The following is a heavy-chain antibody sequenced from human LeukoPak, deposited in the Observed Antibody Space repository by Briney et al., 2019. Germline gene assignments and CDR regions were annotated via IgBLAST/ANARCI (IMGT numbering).Heavy chain of an antibody. D-gene: IGHD4-17*01. CDR2: IWYDGSNK. CDR3: ARESHDYGLDY. J-gene: IGHJ4*02. V-gene: IGHV3-33*01. Sequence: GGSLRLSCVASGFMFSSYGMYWVRQAPGKGLEWVAVIWYDGSNKYYADSVKGRFTISRDNSKNTLYLQMNSLRAEDTAVYYCARESHDYGLDYWGQGTLVTVSS. CDR1: GFMFSSYG.